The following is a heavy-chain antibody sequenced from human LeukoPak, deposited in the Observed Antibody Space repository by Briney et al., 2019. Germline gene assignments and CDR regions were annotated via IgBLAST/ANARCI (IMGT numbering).Heavy chain of an antibody. D-gene: IGHD1-14*01. Sequence: GGSLRLSCAVSRFAFSTYAMTWVRQAPGQGLEYVSTISSNGGDTYYADSVKGRFTISRDNSKNTLYLQMTSLRDEDTAVYYCANYRKAQGLYYWGQGTLVTVSS. CDR2: ISSNGGDT. J-gene: IGHJ4*02. V-gene: IGHV3-23*01. CDR1: RFAFSTYA. CDR3: ANYRKAQGLYY.